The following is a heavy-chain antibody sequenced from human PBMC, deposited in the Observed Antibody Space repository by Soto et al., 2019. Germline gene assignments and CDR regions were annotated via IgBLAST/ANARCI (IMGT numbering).Heavy chain of an antibody. D-gene: IGHD3-22*01. J-gene: IGHJ6*02. CDR1: GYTFTGYY. V-gene: IGHV1-46*01. CDR2: INPSGGST. Sequence: ASVQVSCKASGYTFTGYYMHWVRQAPGQGLEWMGWINPSGGSTSYAQKFQGRVTMTRDTSTSTVYMELSSLRSEDTAVYYCARDRDYYDSSGSPYYYYGMDVWGQGTTVTVSS. CDR3: ARDRDYYDSSGSPYYYYGMDV.